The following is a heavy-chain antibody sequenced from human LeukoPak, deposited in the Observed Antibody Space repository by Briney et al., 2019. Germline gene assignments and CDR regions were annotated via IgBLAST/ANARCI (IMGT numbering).Heavy chain of an antibody. CDR3: ARDAAPPFDY. Sequence: PGGSLGLSCAASGFTFSSSWMAWVRQAPGKGLEWVGNMKEDGTAKNYVVSVRGRFTISRDNAKNSLYLQMNSLRGEDTAVYYCARDAAPPFDYWGQGTLVTVSS. D-gene: IGHD6-25*01. V-gene: IGHV3-7*01. CDR1: GFTFSSSW. CDR2: MKEDGTAK. J-gene: IGHJ4*02.